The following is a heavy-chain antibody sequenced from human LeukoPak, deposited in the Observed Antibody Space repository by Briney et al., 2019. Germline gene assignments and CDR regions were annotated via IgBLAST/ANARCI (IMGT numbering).Heavy chain of an antibody. J-gene: IGHJ4*02. D-gene: IGHD6-19*01. Sequence: ASVKVSCKASGYTFTGYYMHWVRQAPGQGLEWMGRIIPILGIANYAQKFQGRVTITTDESTSTAYMELSSLRSEDTAVYYCARHSSGWYYFDYWGQGTLVTVSS. CDR1: GYTFTGYY. CDR2: IIPILGIA. V-gene: IGHV1-69*02. CDR3: ARHSSGWYYFDY.